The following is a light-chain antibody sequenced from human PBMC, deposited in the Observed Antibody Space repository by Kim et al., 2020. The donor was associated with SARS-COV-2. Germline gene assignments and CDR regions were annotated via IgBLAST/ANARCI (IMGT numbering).Light chain of an antibody. CDR2: RNN. CDR3: AAWDDSLSGRV. V-gene: IGLV1-47*01. Sequence: GQRVTICCTGSSSNNGSNYVYWYQQHPGTAPKLLIYRNNQRPSGVPDRFSGSKSGTSASLAISGLRSEDEADYYCAAWDDSLSGRVFGGGTQRPS. CDR1: SSNNGSNY. J-gene: IGLJ3*02.